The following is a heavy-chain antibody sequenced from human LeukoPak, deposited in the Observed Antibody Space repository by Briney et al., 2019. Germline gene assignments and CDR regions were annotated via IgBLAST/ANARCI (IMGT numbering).Heavy chain of an antibody. CDR2: IYTSGST. Sequence: SETLSLTCTVSGGSISSYYWSWIRQPAGKGLEWIGRIYTSGSTNYNPSLKSRVIMSVDTSKNQFSLKLSSVTAADTAVYYCAIPYYDSSGYYYGDAFDIWGQGTMVTVSS. CDR1: GGSISSYY. CDR3: AIPYYDSSGYYYGDAFDI. V-gene: IGHV4-4*07. D-gene: IGHD3-22*01. J-gene: IGHJ3*02.